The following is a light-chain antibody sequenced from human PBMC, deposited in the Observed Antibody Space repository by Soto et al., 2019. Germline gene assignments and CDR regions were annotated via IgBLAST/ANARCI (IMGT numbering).Light chain of an antibody. CDR1: QSVSSSY. V-gene: IGKV3-20*01. CDR3: QQYGSSPWS. J-gene: IGKJ3*01. Sequence: EIVLTQSPGTLSLSPGERATLSCRASQSVSSSYLAWYQQKPGRAPRLLIYGASSRATGIPDRFSGSGSGTDFTLTISRLEPEDFAVYYCQQYGSSPWSFGPGTKVDIK. CDR2: GAS.